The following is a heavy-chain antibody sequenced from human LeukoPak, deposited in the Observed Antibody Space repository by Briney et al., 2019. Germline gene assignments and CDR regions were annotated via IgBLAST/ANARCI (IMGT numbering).Heavy chain of an antibody. CDR3: ARSGIVGATRVSGLDY. J-gene: IGHJ4*02. V-gene: IGHV3-33*01. Sequence: GGSLRLSCAASGFTFSSYGMHWVRQAPGKGLEWVAVIWYDGSNKYHADSVKGRFTISRDNSKNTLYLQMNSLRAEDTAVYYCARSGIVGATRVSGLDYWGQGTLVTVSS. CDR1: GFTFSSYG. CDR2: IWYDGSNK. D-gene: IGHD1-26*01.